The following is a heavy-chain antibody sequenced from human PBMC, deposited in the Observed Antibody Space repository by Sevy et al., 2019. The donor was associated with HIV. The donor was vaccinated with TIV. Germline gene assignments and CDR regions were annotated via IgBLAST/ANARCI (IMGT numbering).Heavy chain of an antibody. CDR1: GFTFSSYS. Sequence: GGSLTLSCAASGFTFSSYSMNWVRQAPGKGLEWVSYISSSSSTIYYADSVKGRFTISRDNAKNSLYLQMNSLRDEDTAVYYCARRRITMVRGDYGMDVWGQGTTVTVSS. D-gene: IGHD3-10*01. CDR2: ISSSSSTI. CDR3: ARRRITMVRGDYGMDV. V-gene: IGHV3-48*02. J-gene: IGHJ6*02.